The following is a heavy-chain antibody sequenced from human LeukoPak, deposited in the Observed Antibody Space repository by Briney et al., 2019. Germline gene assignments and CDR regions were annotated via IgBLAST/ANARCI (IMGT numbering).Heavy chain of an antibody. J-gene: IGHJ3*02. Sequence: PSETLSLTCAVYGGSFSGYYWSWIRQPPGKGLEWIGEINHSGSTNYNPSLKSRVTISVDTSKNQFSLKLSSVTAADTAVYYCARPLAIVPRPRVNAFDIWGQGTMVTVSS. D-gene: IGHD2-2*01. CDR3: ARPLAIVPRPRVNAFDI. CDR2: INHSGST. CDR1: GGSFSGYY. V-gene: IGHV4-34*01.